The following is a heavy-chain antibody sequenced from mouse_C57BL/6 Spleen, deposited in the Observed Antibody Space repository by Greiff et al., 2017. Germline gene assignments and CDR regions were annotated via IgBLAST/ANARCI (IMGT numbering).Heavy chain of an antibody. CDR2: IDPEDGDT. J-gene: IGHJ3*01. CDR3: RGYGSSPAWFAY. V-gene: IGHV14-1*01. CDR1: GYTFTSYW. Sequence: EVQLQQPGAELVKPGASVKLSCKASGYTFTSYWMHWVKQRPEQGLEWIGRIDPEDGDTEYAPKFQGKATMTADTSSNTAYLQLSSLTSEDTAVYYCRGYGSSPAWFAYWGQGTLVTVSA. D-gene: IGHD1-1*01.